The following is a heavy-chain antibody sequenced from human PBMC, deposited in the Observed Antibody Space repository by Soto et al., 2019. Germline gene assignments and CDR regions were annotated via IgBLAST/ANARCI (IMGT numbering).Heavy chain of an antibody. CDR1: GFPISSTYS. CDR2: ITHSGTT. Sequence: PSETLSLTCLVSGFPISSTYSWGWIRQPPGKGLEWIGSITHSGTTSYSPSLTSRVSIPVDTSKNQVSLKLTAVTAADTAVYFCARVTMVIRDSDHFGVDVWGHGTTVTVSS. J-gene: IGHJ6*02. V-gene: IGHV4-38-2*02. D-gene: IGHD4-17*01. CDR3: ARVTMVIRDSDHFGVDV.